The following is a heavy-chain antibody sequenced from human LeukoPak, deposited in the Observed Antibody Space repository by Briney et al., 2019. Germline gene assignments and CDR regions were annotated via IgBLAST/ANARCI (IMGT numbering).Heavy chain of an antibody. CDR1: GFTFSSYS. D-gene: IGHD5-24*01. Sequence: GGSLRLSCAASGFTFSSYSMNWVRQAPGKGLEWVSYISSSSSTIYYADSVKGRFTISRDNAKNSLYLQMNSLRAEDTAVYYCASQDGYNYFDYWGQGTLVTVSS. J-gene: IGHJ4*02. CDR2: ISSSSSTI. V-gene: IGHV3-48*01. CDR3: ASQDGYNYFDY.